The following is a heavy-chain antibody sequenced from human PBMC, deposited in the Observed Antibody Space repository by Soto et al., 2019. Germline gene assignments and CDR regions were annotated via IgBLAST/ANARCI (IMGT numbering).Heavy chain of an antibody. D-gene: IGHD3-22*01. CDR2: ISSRSSTI. CDR1: GFTFSSYA. CDR3: APPTYYYHSSAPPGY. V-gene: IGHV3-48*01. J-gene: IGHJ4*02. Sequence: GGSLRLPCAASGFTFSSYAMNWVRQAQGKGLEWVSYISSRSSTIFYTDSVKGRFTVSRHNAKNSLYLQMNSLRVEDPVVYYCAPPTYYYHSSAPPGYWGQGALVTVSS.